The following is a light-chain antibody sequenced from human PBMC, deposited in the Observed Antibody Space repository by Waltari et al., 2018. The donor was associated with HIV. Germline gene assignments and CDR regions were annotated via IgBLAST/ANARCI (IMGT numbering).Light chain of an antibody. Sequence: QSALTQPASVSGSPGQSITISCTGTSSDVGGYNYVSWYQQPPAKAPHLMIYEVSNRPSGVSNRFSGSKSGNTASRTISGLQAEDEADYYCSSYTSSSTLVVFGGGTKLTVL. CDR1: SSDVGGYNY. CDR3: SSYTSSSTLVV. CDR2: EVS. V-gene: IGLV2-14*01. J-gene: IGLJ2*01.